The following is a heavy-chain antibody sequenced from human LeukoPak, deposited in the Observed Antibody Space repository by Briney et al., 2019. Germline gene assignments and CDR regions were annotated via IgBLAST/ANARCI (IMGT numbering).Heavy chain of an antibody. CDR1: GGSISSSSYY. J-gene: IGHJ5*02. D-gene: IGHD3-22*01. CDR3: ARDDYYDSSGYQVWFDP. CDR2: IYYSGST. Sequence: PSETLSLTCTVSGGSISSSSYYWGWIRQPPGKGLEWIGSIYYSGSTYYNPSLKSRVTISVDTSKNQFSLKLSSVTAADTAVYYCARDDYYDSSGYQVWFDPWGQGTLVTVSS. V-gene: IGHV4-39*02.